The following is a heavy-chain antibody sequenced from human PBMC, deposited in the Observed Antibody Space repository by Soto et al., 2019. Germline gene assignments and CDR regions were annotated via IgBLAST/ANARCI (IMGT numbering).Heavy chain of an antibody. CDR2: ISAYNGNT. Sequence: ASVKVSCKASGYTFTSYGMSWVRQAPGQGLEWMGWISAYNGNTNYAQKLQGRVTMTTDTSTSTAYMELRSLRSDDTAVYYCARDRAAARPVYYYYGMDVWGQGTTVTVSS. CDR3: ARDRAAARPVYYYYGMDV. V-gene: IGHV1-18*01. D-gene: IGHD6-6*01. J-gene: IGHJ6*02. CDR1: GYTFTSYG.